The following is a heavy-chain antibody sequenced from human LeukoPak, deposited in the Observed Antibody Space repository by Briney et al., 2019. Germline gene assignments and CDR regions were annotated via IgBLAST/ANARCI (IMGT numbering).Heavy chain of an antibody. CDR1: GYSISSGYY. CDR2: IYHSGST. D-gene: IGHD4-17*01. J-gene: IGHJ4*02. CDR3: AREMTTVTTTIDY. V-gene: IGHV4-38-2*01. Sequence: SETLSLTCAVSGYSISSGYYWGWIRPPPGKGLEWIGSIYHSGSTYYNPSLKSRVTISVDTSKNQFSLKLSSVTAADTAVYCCAREMTTVTTTIDYWGQGTLVTVSS.